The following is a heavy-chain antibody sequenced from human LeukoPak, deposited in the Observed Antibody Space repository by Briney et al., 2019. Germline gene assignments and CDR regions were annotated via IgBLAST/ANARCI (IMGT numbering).Heavy chain of an antibody. D-gene: IGHD3-10*01. CDR1: GYTFSDHH. CDR2: ITPSDGST. Sequence: ASVKVSCKASGYTFSDHHMHWVRQAPGQGLEWMGKITPSDGSTTYAQKFQDRVTMTRDTSTSTVCMELNSLSSEDTAVYYCARDTYGSDYWGQGTLVTVSS. V-gene: IGHV1-46*01. J-gene: IGHJ4*02. CDR3: ARDTYGSDY.